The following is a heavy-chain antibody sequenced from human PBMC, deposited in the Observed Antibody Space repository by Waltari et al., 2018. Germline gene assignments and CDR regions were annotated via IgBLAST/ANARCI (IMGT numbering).Heavy chain of an antibody. CDR1: GYSISSGYY. CDR2: IYHSGST. Sequence: QVQLQESGPGLVKPSETLSLTCAVSGYSISSGYYWGWIRQPPGKGLEWIGSIYHSGSTYYNPSLKSRVTISVDTSKNQFSLKLSSVTAADTAVYYCARHSPMLTYYYGMDVWGQGTTVTVSS. D-gene: IGHD2-8*01. J-gene: IGHJ6*02. CDR3: ARHSPMLTYYYGMDV. V-gene: IGHV4-38-2*01.